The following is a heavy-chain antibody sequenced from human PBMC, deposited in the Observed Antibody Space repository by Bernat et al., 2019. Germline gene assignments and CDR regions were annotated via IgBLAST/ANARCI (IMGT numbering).Heavy chain of an antibody. D-gene: IGHD6-13*01. Sequence: QVQLVESGGGVVQPGRSLRLSCAASGFTFSSYAMHWVRQAPGKGLEWVAVISYDGSKKYYAESVLGRFTISRDNSKDTLYLEMDSLRVEDTAVYYCARGPGIAATGKAGDYMDVWGKGTTVTVSS. V-gene: IGHV3-30*01. CDR2: ISYDGSKK. J-gene: IGHJ6*03. CDR3: ARGPGIAATGKAGDYMDV. CDR1: GFTFSSYA.